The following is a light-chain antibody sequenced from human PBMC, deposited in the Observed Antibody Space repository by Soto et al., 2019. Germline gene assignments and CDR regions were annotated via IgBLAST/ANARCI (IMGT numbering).Light chain of an antibody. CDR2: EVS. J-gene: IGLJ1*01. Sequence: QSALTQPPSASGSPGQSVTISCTGTTSDGGGYNYVSWYQQHPGKAPKLMIYEVSKRPSGVPDRFSGSKSGNTASLTVSGLQAEDEADYYCSSYAGSNNLRVFGTGTKLTGL. CDR3: SSYAGSNNLRV. CDR1: TSDGGGYNY. V-gene: IGLV2-8*01.